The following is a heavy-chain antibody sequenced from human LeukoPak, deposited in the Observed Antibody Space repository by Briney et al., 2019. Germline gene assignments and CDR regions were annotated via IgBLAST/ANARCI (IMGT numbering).Heavy chain of an antibody. CDR1: GGSFSGYY. CDR2: INHSGST. J-gene: IGHJ6*04. D-gene: IGHD6-13*01. Sequence: KPSETLSLTCAVYGGSFSGYYWSWIRQPPGKGLEWIGEINHSGSTNYNPFLKSRVTISVDTSKNQFSLKLSSVTAADTAVYYCARGKPGIVAGPNYGMDVWGKGTTVTVSS. CDR3: ARGKPGIVAGPNYGMDV. V-gene: IGHV4-34*01.